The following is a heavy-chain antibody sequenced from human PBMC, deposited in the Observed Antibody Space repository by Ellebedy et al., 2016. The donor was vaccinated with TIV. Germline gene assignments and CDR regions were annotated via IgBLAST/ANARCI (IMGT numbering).Heavy chain of an antibody. D-gene: IGHD6-13*01. CDR1: GFTVGNNY. V-gene: IGHV3-53*01. J-gene: IGHJ5*02. Sequence: GESLKISCTASGFTVGNNYMNWLRQAPGKGLEWVSLIYSGGDTVYADSVKGRFTVSRDDSKNILYLQMNSLRDDDMAVYYCAGLPTVRIAREVGWFDAWGRGTLVTVSS. CDR2: IYSGGDT. CDR3: AGLPTVRIAREVGWFDA.